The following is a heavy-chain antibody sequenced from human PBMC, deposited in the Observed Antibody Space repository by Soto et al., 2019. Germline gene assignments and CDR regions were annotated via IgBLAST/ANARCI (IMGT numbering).Heavy chain of an antibody. CDR3: AKGGNRHYDFWSDY. V-gene: IGHV3-9*01. CDR1: GFTFDDYA. D-gene: IGHD3-3*01. Sequence: EVQLVESGGGLVQPGRSLRLSCAASGFTFDDYATHWVRQAPGKGLEWVSGINWNSGRIVYADSVKGRFTISRDNAKKSLYLQMNSLRAEDTALYYCAKGGNRHYDFWSDYWGQGTLVTVSS. J-gene: IGHJ4*02. CDR2: INWNSGRI.